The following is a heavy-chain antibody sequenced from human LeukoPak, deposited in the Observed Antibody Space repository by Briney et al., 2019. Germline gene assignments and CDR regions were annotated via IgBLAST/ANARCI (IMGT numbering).Heavy chain of an antibody. CDR2: MNPNSGNA. Sequence: ASVKVSCKASGYTFTSYHINWVRQATGQELEWMGWMNPNSGNAGYAQKLQGRVNMTRNNSISTAYMELSSLRSEDTAVYYCARGRDRYYDSSGYYYVNSYWGQGTLVTVSS. D-gene: IGHD3-22*01. CDR3: ARGRDRYYDSSGYYYVNSY. CDR1: GYTFTSYH. J-gene: IGHJ4*02. V-gene: IGHV1-8*01.